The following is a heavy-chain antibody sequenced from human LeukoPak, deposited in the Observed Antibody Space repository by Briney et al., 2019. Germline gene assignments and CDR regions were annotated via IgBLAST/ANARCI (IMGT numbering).Heavy chain of an antibody. V-gene: IGHV1-2*02. CDR3: ARAYGGPKQYFQH. D-gene: IGHD4/OR15-4a*01. J-gene: IGHJ1*01. CDR2: INPNSGGT. CDR1: GYTFTGYY. Sequence: SVKVSCKASGYTFTGYYMHWVRQAPGQGLEWMGWINPNSGGTNYAQKFQGRVTMTRDTSISTAYMELSRLRSDDTAVYYCARAYGGPKQYFQHWGQGTLVTVSS.